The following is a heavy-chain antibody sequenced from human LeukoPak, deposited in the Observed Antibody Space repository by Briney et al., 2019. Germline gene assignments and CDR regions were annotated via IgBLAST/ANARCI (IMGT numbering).Heavy chain of an antibody. CDR2: IKEDGSVK. CDR1: GFTFRNHW. Sequence: GGSLRLSCAASGFTFRNHWMSWVRQAPGKGLEWVANIKEDGSVKDYVDSVKGRFTVSRDNAKNSLLLQMNSLRADDTAVYFCARLNNWWGDYWGQGTLVTASS. J-gene: IGHJ4*02. D-gene: IGHD2-15*01. CDR3: ARLNNWWGDY. V-gene: IGHV3-7*01.